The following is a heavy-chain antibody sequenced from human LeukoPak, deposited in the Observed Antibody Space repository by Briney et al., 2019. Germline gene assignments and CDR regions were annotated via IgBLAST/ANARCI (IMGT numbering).Heavy chain of an antibody. CDR3: ARLCRGNQLAGFDS. Sequence: GRSLRLSCVASGFTFSNYGMHWVRQAPGKGLEWVANMRRDGNEIYYLDSVRGRFTISRDNAKNSLYLQMNSLRAEDTAVYYCARLCRGNQLAGFDSWGQGTLATVSS. CDR2: MRRDGNEI. V-gene: IGHV3-7*01. J-gene: IGHJ4*02. D-gene: IGHD2-2*01. CDR1: GFTFSNYG.